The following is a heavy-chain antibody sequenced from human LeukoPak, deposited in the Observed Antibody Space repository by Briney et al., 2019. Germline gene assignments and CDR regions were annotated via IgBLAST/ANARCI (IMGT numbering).Heavy chain of an antibody. Sequence: GTLSLTCTVSGGSINSYYWSWIRQPPGQGLEWIGYIYYSGSTKYNPSLKSRVTISVDTSKNQFSLKLRSVTAADTAVYYCARGGSGYDSFYYYGMDVWGQGTTVTVSS. J-gene: IGHJ6*02. CDR1: GGSINSYY. CDR2: IYYSGST. D-gene: IGHD5-12*01. CDR3: ARGGSGYDSFYYYGMDV. V-gene: IGHV4-59*01.